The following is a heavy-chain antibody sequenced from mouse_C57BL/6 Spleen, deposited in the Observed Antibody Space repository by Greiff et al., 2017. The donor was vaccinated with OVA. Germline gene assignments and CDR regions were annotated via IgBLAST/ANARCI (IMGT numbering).Heavy chain of an antibody. D-gene: IGHD1-1*01. J-gene: IGHJ4*01. V-gene: IGHV1-52*01. CDR3: ARPLYGSVYYYAMDY. CDR2: IDPSDSET. CDR1: GYTFTSYW. Sequence: QVQLQQPGAELVRPGSSVKLSCKASGYTFTSYWMHWVKQRPIQGLEWIGNIDPSDSETHYNQKFKDKATLTVDKSSSTAYMQLSSLTSEDSAVYYCARPLYGSVYYYAMDYWGQGTSVTVSS.